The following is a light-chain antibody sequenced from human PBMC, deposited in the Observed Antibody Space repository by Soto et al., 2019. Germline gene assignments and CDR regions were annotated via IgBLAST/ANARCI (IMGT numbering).Light chain of an antibody. V-gene: IGLV1-44*01. CDR2: RNN. CDR3: AAWDDSLNGPV. Sequence: QSVLTQPPSASGTPGQRVTISCSGSRSNIGSNTVNWYQQLPGTAPRLLIYRNNQRPSGVPDRFSGSTSGTSASLAISGLQSEDEADYYCAAWDDSLNGPVFGGGTKLTVL. J-gene: IGLJ3*02. CDR1: RSNIGSNT.